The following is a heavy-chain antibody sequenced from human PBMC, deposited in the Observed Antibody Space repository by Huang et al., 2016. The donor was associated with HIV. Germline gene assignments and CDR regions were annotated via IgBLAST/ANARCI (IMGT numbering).Heavy chain of an antibody. J-gene: IGHJ4*02. CDR2: IRYDGNNY. V-gene: IGHV3-30*02. CDR3: AKDLTYTFGRHFDY. Sequence: QVQLVEFGGGVVQPGGSLRLSCTASGFTFGSFGMHWVRQAPGKGLEWVAFIRYDGNNYYYADSVRGRFTISRDNSKDTLYLQMNRLRPDDSAVYYCAKDLTYTFGRHFDYWGRGTLVTVSS. D-gene: IGHD3-3*01. CDR1: GFTFGSFG.